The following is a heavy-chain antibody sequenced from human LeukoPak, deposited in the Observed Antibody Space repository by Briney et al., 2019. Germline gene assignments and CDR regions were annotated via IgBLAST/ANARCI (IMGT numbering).Heavy chain of an antibody. CDR3: VKDSAMVRGVIIPYYFDY. D-gene: IGHD3-10*01. V-gene: IGHV3-64D*06. J-gene: IGHJ4*02. Sequence: GGSLRLSCSASGFTFSSYAMHWVRQAPGKGLEYVSAISSNGGSTYYADSVKGRFTISRDSSKNTLYLQMSSLRAEDTAVYYCVKDSAMVRGVIIPYYFDYWGQGTLVTVSS. CDR1: GFTFSSYA. CDR2: ISSNGGST.